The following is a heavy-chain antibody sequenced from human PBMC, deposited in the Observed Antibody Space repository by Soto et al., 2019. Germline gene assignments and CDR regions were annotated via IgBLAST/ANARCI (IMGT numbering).Heavy chain of an antibody. Sequence: SETLSLTCTVSGGSISSGGYYWSWIRQHPGKGLEWIGYIYYSGSTYYNPSLKSRVTISVDTSKNQFSLKLSSVTAADTAVYYCARDRWGSDYDFWSGSGTDAFDIWGQGTMVTV. CDR2: IYYSGST. CDR1: GGSISSGGYY. D-gene: IGHD3-3*01. V-gene: IGHV4-31*03. CDR3: ARDRWGSDYDFWSGSGTDAFDI. J-gene: IGHJ3*02.